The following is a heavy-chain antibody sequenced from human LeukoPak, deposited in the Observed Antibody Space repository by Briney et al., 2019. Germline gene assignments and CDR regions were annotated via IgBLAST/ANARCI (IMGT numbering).Heavy chain of an antibody. CDR1: DGSISSSSYY. CDR3: ARQRYPYDSSGQDKGAFDI. Sequence: SETLSLTCTVSDGSISSSSYYWGWIRQPPGKGLEWIGSIYYSGSTYYNPSLKSRVTISVDTSKNQFSLKLSSVTAADTAVYYCARQRYPYDSSGQDKGAFDIWGQGTMVTVSS. J-gene: IGHJ3*02. D-gene: IGHD3-22*01. CDR2: IYYSGST. V-gene: IGHV4-39*01.